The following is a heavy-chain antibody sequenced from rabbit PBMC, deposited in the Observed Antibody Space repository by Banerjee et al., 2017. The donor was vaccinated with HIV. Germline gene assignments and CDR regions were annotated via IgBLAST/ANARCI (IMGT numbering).Heavy chain of an antibody. CDR3: ASGDTGHVYYRLDL. Sequence: QEQLVESGGGLVQPEGSLTLTCTASGFSFSSSYWICWVRQAPGKGLEWIGCIYAGVSDTTYYASWAQGRFTISKTSSTTVTLQMTSLTAADTATYFCASGDTGHVYYRLDLWGQGTLVTVS. V-gene: IGHV1S45*01. D-gene: IGHD2-1*01. J-gene: IGHJ3*01. CDR2: IYAGVSDTT. CDR1: GFSFSSSYW.